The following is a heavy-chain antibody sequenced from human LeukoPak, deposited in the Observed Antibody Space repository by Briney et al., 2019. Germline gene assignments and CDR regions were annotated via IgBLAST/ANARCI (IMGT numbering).Heavy chain of an antibody. CDR2: ISYDGSNK. D-gene: IGHD3-10*01. V-gene: IGHV3-30-3*01. J-gene: IGHJ4*02. CDR1: GFTFSSYA. Sequence: PGRSLRLSCAASGFTFSSYAMHWVRQAPGKGLEWVAVISYDGSNKYYADSVKGRFTISRDNSKNTLYLQMNSLGAEDTAVYYCARDITMVRGVGSTHDYWGQGTLVTVSS. CDR3: ARDITMVRGVGSTHDY.